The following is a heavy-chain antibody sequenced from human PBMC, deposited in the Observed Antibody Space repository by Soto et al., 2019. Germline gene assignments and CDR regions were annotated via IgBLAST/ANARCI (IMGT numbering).Heavy chain of an antibody. CDR1: GGSISSYY. CDR2: IYYSGST. Sequence: QVQLQESGPGLVKPSETLSLTCTVSGGSISSYYWSWIRQPPGKGLEWIGYIYYSGSTNYNPSLKRRVTISVDTSKNQFPLKLSAVTAADTAVYYCARGYCSGGSCFPENDAFDIWGQGTMVTVSS. CDR3: ARGYCSGGSCFPENDAFDI. V-gene: IGHV4-59*01. D-gene: IGHD2-15*01. J-gene: IGHJ3*02.